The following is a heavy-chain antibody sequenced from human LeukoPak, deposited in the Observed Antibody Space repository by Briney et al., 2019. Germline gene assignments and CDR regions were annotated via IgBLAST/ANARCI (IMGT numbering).Heavy chain of an antibody. Sequence: GGSLRLSCAASGFTFSSYSMNWVRQAPGKGLEWVSSISSSSSYIYYADSVKGRFTISRDNAKNSLYLQMNSLRAEDTAVYYCARKFVDCSSTSRFDYWGQGTLVTVSS. CDR2: ISSSSSYI. CDR1: GFTFSSYS. J-gene: IGHJ4*02. V-gene: IGHV3-21*01. CDR3: ARKFVDCSSTSRFDY. D-gene: IGHD2-2*01.